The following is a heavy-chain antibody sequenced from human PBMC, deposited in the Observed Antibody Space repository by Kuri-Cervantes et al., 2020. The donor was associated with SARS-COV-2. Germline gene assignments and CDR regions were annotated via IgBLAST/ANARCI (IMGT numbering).Heavy chain of an antibody. J-gene: IGHJ4*02. D-gene: IGHD1-26*01. CDR1: GFMFSAYG. Sequence: GESLKISCAASGFMFSAYGMHWVRQSPGKGLEWLAFIWFDESQTYYSDSVKGRFTISRDNSNNTLYLQMNSLRVEDTAMYYCARRESGSYFGFLDSWGQGILVTVSS. V-gene: IGHV3-33*01. CDR3: ARRESGSYFGFLDS. CDR2: IWFDESQT.